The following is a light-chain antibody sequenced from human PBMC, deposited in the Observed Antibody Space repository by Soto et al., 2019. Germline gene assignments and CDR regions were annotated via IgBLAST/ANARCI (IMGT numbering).Light chain of an antibody. CDR2: GAS. CDR3: QQYMHWPRT. Sequence: EMVLTQSPVTLSVSPGERATLSCRASQSVSSNLAWYQHRPGQAPRLLIFGASTRATGVPARSSGGGSGTEFTLTISSLQSEDFALYYCQQYMHWPRTFGQGTKV. CDR1: QSVSSN. J-gene: IGKJ1*01. V-gene: IGKV3-15*01.